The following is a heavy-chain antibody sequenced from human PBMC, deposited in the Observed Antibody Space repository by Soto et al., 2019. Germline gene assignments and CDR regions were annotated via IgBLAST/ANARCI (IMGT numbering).Heavy chain of an antibody. CDR1: GYSFTAYG. J-gene: IGHJ6*02. CDR3: ARDAPPPELRFLEWHNYDYNGMDV. CDR2: ISCYNGNT. V-gene: IGHV1-18*01. Sequence: QVQVVQSGDEVKETGASVRVSCKTSGYSFTAYGISWVRQAPGQGLEWMGWISCYNGNTKDAQKVQGRVAMTTDIPTGTAYMEVRSLGSDGTGIYYCARDAPPPELRFLEWHNYDYNGMDVWCQGTTVTVSS. D-gene: IGHD3-3*01.